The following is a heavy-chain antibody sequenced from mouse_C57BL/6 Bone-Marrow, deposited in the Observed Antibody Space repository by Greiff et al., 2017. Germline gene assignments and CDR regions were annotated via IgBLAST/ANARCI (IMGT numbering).Heavy chain of an antibody. V-gene: IGHV1-63*01. D-gene: IGHD1-1*01. CDR3: ARSRYYGSSYVYFDY. CDR2: IYPGGGYT. J-gene: IGHJ2*01. CDR1: GYTFTNYW. Sequence: QVQLKESGAELVRPGTSVKMSCKASGYTFTNYWIGWAKQRPGHGLEWIGDIYPGGGYTNYNEKFKGKATLTADKSSSTAYMQFSRLTSEDSAIYYCARSRYYGSSYVYFDYWGQGTTLTVSS.